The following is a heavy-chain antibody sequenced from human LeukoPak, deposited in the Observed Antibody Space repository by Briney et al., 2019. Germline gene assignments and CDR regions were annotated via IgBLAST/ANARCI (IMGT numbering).Heavy chain of an antibody. CDR3: ARSGGVSVVTGYYYYGMVV. J-gene: IGHJ6*02. D-gene: IGHD4-23*01. V-gene: IGHV1-69*13. CDR2: IIPIFGTA. Sequence: ASVKVSCKASGGTFSSYAISWVRQAPGQGLAWMGGIIPIFGTANYAQKFQGRVTITAGESTSTAYMELSSLRSEDTAVYYCARSGGVSVVTGYYYYGMVVWGQGTTVTVSS. CDR1: GGTFSSYA.